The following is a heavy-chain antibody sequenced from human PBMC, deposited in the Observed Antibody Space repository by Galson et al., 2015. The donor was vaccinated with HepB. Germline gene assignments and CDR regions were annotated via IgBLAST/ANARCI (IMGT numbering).Heavy chain of an antibody. CDR2: MKEDGSEK. CDR1: GFPFGTYW. CDR3: ATLSGGSCSTTSCLFDF. Sequence: SLRLSCAPSGFPFGTYWMTWVRQAPGKGLEWVANMKEDGSEKYYVDSVKGRFTISRDNAKKSLFLQMNSLRTEDTAVYYCATLSGGSCSTTSCLFDFWGQGTLVTVSS. V-gene: IGHV3-7*01. J-gene: IGHJ4*02. D-gene: IGHD1-26*01.